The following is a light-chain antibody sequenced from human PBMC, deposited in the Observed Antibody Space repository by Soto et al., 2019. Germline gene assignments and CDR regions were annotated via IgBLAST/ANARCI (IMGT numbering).Light chain of an antibody. Sequence: EIVLTQSPGTLFLSPGERATLSCRASQSVSSSYLAWYQQKPGQAPRPLIYGASSRAIGIPDRFSGSGSGTDFTLTISRLEPEDFAVYYCQQYGSSPWTFGQGTKV. CDR1: QSVSSSY. J-gene: IGKJ1*01. CDR2: GAS. CDR3: QQYGSSPWT. V-gene: IGKV3-20*01.